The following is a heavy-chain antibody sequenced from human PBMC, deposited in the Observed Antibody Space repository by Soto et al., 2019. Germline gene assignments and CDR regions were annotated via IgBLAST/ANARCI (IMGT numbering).Heavy chain of an antibody. D-gene: IGHD2-15*01. CDR1: GFTFSSYE. V-gene: IGHV3-48*03. J-gene: IGHJ4*02. Sequence: GGSLRLSWAASGFTFSSYEMNWVRQAPGKGLEWVSYISSSGSTIYYADSVKGRFTISRDNAKNSLYLQMNSLRAEDTAVYYCAREGSWLDYWGQGTLVTVSS. CDR2: ISSSGSTI. CDR3: AREGSWLDY.